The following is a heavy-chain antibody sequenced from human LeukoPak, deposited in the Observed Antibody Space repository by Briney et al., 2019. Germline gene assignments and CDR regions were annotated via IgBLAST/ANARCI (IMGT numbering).Heavy chain of an antibody. J-gene: IGHJ4*02. CDR2: IYYSGST. Sequence: SETLSLTCTVSGGSISNYYWSWIRQPPGKGLEWIGYIYYSGSTNYNPSLKSRVTISVDTSKNQFSLKLNSVTAADTAVYYCARADSSNWYDSRGYFDYWGQGTLVTVSS. V-gene: IGHV4-59*01. CDR3: ARADSSNWYDSRGYFDY. CDR1: GGSISNYY. D-gene: IGHD1-1*01.